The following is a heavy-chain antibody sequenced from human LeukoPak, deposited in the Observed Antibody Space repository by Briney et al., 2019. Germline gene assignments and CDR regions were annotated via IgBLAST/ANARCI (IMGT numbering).Heavy chain of an antibody. Sequence: GASVKVSCKASGYTFTGYYMHWVRQAPGQGLEWMGWINPNSGGTNYAQKFQGRVTMTRDTSISTAYMELSRLRSDDTAVYYCARDKVSVRYFDWLVDGFQHWGQGTLVTVSS. CDR3: ARDKVSVRYFDWLVDGFQH. J-gene: IGHJ1*01. D-gene: IGHD3-9*01. V-gene: IGHV1-2*02. CDR2: INPNSGGT. CDR1: GYTFTGYY.